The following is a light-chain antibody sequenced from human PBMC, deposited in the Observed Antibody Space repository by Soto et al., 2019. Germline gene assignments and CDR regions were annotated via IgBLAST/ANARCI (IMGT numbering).Light chain of an antibody. CDR1: QSVGNNY. CDR2: AAS. Sequence: EIVLTQSPGTLSLSPGERATLSCRASQSVGNNYLAWYQQKVGQAPRLLIFAASKRATGIPDRFSGSGSGSDFPITISRLEPEDFAVYYCQQYGTSPWTFGQGTKVEIK. J-gene: IGKJ1*01. CDR3: QQYGTSPWT. V-gene: IGKV3-20*01.